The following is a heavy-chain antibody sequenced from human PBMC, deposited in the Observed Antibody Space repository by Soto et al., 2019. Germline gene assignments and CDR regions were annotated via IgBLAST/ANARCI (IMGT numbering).Heavy chain of an antibody. V-gene: IGHV4-59*08. Sequence: SETLPLTCTVSGGSISSYYWSWIRQPPGKGLEWIGYIYYSGSTNYNPSLKSRVTISVDTSKNQFSLKLSSVTAADTAVYYCARLSVGPYYYYYMDVWGKGTTVTVSS. CDR2: IYYSGST. CDR1: GGSISSYY. J-gene: IGHJ6*03. CDR3: ARLSVGPYYYYYMDV.